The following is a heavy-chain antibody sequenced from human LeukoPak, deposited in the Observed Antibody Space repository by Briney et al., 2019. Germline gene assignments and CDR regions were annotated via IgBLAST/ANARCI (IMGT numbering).Heavy chain of an antibody. J-gene: IGHJ4*02. CDR1: GYTFTSDD. V-gene: IGHV1-8*01. D-gene: IGHD5-24*01. Sequence: ASVKASCKASGYTFTSDDINWVRQAPGQGLEWMGWMSPNSGDTGYAQKFQGRVTMTRDTSMRTAYLELSSLKSEDTAVYYCARFRRRDDYSLDFWGQGTLVTVSS. CDR3: ARFRRRDDYSLDF. CDR2: MSPNSGDT.